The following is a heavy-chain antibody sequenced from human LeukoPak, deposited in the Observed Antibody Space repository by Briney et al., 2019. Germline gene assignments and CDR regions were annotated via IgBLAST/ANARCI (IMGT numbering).Heavy chain of an antibody. CDR3: AKADYGDSPFDP. J-gene: IGHJ5*02. Sequence: GGSLRLSCAAPGFTFSSYCMQWVRQAPGKGLEGVAVISYDGSNKYYADSVKGRFTISRDNSKNTLYLQMNSLRAEDTAVYYCAKADYGDSPFDPWGQGTLVTVSS. CDR2: ISYDGSNK. V-gene: IGHV3-30*18. CDR1: GFTFSSYC. D-gene: IGHD4-17*01.